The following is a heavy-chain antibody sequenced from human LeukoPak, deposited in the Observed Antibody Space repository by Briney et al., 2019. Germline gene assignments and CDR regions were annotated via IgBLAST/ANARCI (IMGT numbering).Heavy chain of an antibody. Sequence: SETLSLTCAVYGGSFSGYYWSWIRQPPGKGLEWIGEINHSGSTNYSPSLKSRVTISVDTSKNQFSLKLSSVTAADTAVYYCARGPYYYDSSGYYYRTFFDYWGQETLVTVSS. D-gene: IGHD3-22*01. V-gene: IGHV4-34*01. CDR2: INHSGST. J-gene: IGHJ4*02. CDR3: ARGPYYYDSSGYYYRTFFDY. CDR1: GGSFSGYY.